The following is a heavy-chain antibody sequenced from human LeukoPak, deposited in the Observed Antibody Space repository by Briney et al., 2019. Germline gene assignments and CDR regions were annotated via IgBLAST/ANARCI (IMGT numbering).Heavy chain of an antibody. Sequence: SETLSLTCAVSGYSISSGYYWGWIRQPPGKGLEWIGSIYHSGSTYYNLSLKSRVTISVDTSKNQFSLKLSSVTAADTAVYYCARLKYQLLLGYMDVWGKGTTVTVSS. V-gene: IGHV4-38-2*01. J-gene: IGHJ6*03. CDR3: ARLKYQLLLGYMDV. CDR1: GYSISSGYY. CDR2: IYHSGST. D-gene: IGHD2-2*01.